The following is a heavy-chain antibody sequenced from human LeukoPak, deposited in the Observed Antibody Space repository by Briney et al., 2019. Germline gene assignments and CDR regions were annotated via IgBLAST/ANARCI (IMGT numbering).Heavy chain of an antibody. J-gene: IGHJ4*02. V-gene: IGHV3-15*01. CDR2: IKSKADGGTT. D-gene: IGHD3-10*01. CDR1: GFTFSNAW. CDR3: VASIINPSNY. Sequence: GGSLRLSCAASGFTFSNAWMSWVRQAPGKGLEWVGRIKSKADGGTTDYAAPVKGRFTIARDDSKNTLYLQMNSLKTEDTAIYYCVASIINPSNYWGQGTLVTVSS.